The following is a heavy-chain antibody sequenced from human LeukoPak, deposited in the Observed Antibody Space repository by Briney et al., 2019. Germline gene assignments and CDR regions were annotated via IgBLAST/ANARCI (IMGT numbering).Heavy chain of an antibody. J-gene: IGHJ5*02. V-gene: IGHV3-53*01. Sequence: GGSLRLSCAASGFTVNSNYWSWVRQAPGKGLEWVSVIYSGGTTYYADSVKGRFTFSRDNSKNMLHLQMNSLRAEDTAVYYCARGFNRGFDPWGQGTLVIVSS. D-gene: IGHD3-10*01. CDR1: GFTVNSNY. CDR3: ARGFNRGFDP. CDR2: IYSGGTT.